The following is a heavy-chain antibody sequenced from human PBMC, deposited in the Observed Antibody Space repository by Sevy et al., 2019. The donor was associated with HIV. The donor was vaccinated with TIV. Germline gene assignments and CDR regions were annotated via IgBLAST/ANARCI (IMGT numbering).Heavy chain of an antibody. CDR3: AKDLAGPGRRYFDY. CDR1: GFTFSNFG. V-gene: IGHV3-30*02. CDR2: IRSDGSDK. J-gene: IGHJ4*02. Sequence: GGSLRLSCTASGFTFSNFGMHWVRQVPGKGLEWVTFIRSDGSDKYYAASVKGRFTISRDDSKNTLYLQMDSLRAEDTANYYCAKDLAGPGRRYFDYWGQGTLVTVSS. D-gene: IGHD6-13*01.